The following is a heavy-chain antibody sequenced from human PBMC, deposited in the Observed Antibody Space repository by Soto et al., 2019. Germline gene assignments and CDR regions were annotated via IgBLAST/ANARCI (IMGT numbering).Heavy chain of an antibody. CDR3: AKDSSSWSFAY. CDR1: GFTFSSYG. Sequence: QVQLVESGGGVVQPGRSLRLSCAASGFTFSSYGMHWVRQAPGKGLEWVAVISYDGSNKYYADSVKGRFTISRDNSKNTLYLQMNSLRAEDTAVYYCAKDSSSWSFAYWGQGTLVTVSS. V-gene: IGHV3-30*18. D-gene: IGHD6-13*01. J-gene: IGHJ4*02. CDR2: ISYDGSNK.